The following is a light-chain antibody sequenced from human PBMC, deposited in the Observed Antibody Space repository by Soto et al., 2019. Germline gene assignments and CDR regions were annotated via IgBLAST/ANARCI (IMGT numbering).Light chain of an antibody. Sequence: EIVLTQSPATLSLSPGERATLSCRASQSVSSYLAWYQQKPVQAPRLLIYDASNRATGIPARFSGSGSGTDFTLTISSLEPEDFAVYYCQQRSNWPGTFGQGTKVEIK. CDR2: DAS. CDR3: QQRSNWPGT. CDR1: QSVSSY. V-gene: IGKV3-11*01. J-gene: IGKJ1*01.